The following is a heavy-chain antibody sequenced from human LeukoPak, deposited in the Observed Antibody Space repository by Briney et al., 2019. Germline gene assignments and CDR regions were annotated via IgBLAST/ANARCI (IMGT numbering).Heavy chain of an antibody. D-gene: IGHD3-3*01. J-gene: IGHJ4*02. CDR3: ATGTPSTYDFWSVADY. CDR1: GHTLTELS. V-gene: IGHV1-24*01. CDR2: FDPEDGET. Sequence: GASVKVSCKVSGHTLTELSMHWVRQAPGKGLEWMGGFDPEDGETIYAQKFQGRVTMTEDTSTDTAYMELSSLRSEDTAVYYCATGTPSTYDFWSVADYWGQGTLVTVSS.